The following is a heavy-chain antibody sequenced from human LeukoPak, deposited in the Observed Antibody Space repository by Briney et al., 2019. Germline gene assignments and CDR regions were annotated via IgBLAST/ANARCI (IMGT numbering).Heavy chain of an antibody. Sequence: SETLSLTCAVYGGSFSGYYWSWIRQPPGKGLEWIGEINHSGSTNYNPSLKSRVTISVDTSKNQFSLKLSSVTAADTAVYYCARSPPRGSWYHSWGQGTLVTVSS. CDR1: GGSFSGYY. CDR2: INHSGST. CDR3: ARSPPRGSWYHS. D-gene: IGHD6-13*01. V-gene: IGHV4-34*01. J-gene: IGHJ4*02.